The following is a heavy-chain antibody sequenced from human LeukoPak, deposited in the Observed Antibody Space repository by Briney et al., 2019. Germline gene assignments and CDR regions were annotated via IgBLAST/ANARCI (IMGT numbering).Heavy chain of an antibody. V-gene: IGHV3-64*01. D-gene: IGHD3-9*01. CDR3: ARRVRYFDWLLSPHYYYYYMDV. CDR1: GFTFSSYT. CDR2: ISSNGGST. Sequence: PGGSLRLSCAASGFTFSSYTMHWVRQAPGKGLEYVSAISSNGGSTYYANSVKGRFTISRDNSKNTLYLQMGSLRAEDMDVYYCARRVRYFDWLLSPHYYYYYMDVWGKGTTVTISS. J-gene: IGHJ6*03.